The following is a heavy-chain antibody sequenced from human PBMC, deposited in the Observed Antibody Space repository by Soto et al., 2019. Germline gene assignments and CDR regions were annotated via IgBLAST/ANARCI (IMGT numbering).Heavy chain of an antibody. Sequence: EAQLLESGGGLVQPGGSLRLSCAASGFTFSNYGMFWVRQAPGKGLEWVSAISGSGDNTHDADSVKGRFTISRDNSKNTLYLQMNSLRAEDTAVYYCAKASGFPYSGSFCDYWGQGTLVTVSS. CDR1: GFTFSNYG. CDR3: AKASGFPYSGSFCDY. CDR2: ISGSGDNT. V-gene: IGHV3-23*01. D-gene: IGHD1-26*01. J-gene: IGHJ4*02.